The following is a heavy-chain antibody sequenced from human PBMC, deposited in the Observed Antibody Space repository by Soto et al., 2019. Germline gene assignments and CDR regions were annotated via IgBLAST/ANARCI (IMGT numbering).Heavy chain of an antibody. D-gene: IGHD3-3*01. V-gene: IGHV1-18*01. CDR1: GYTFTSYG. CDR3: ARGKGFLEWLLPSFDY. Sequence: QVQLVQSGAEVMKPGASVQVSCKASGYTFTSYGISWVRQAPGQGLAWMGWISAYNGNTNYAQKLQGRVTMNTDTSTSTAYMELRSLRSDDTAVYYCARGKGFLEWLLPSFDYWGQGTLVTVSS. J-gene: IGHJ4*02. CDR2: ISAYNGNT.